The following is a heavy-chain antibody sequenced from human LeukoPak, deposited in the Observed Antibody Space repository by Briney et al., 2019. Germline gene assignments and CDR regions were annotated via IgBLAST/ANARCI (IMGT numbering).Heavy chain of an antibody. D-gene: IGHD2-15*01. V-gene: IGHV4-59*08. Sequence: SETLSLTCTVSGGSISSYYWSWIRQPPGKGLEWIGYMYYSGSTNYNPSLNSRVTISVDTSENRFSLKLSSVTAADTAVYYCAGRRYCSGSSCSYAFDIWGQGTMVTVSS. J-gene: IGHJ3*02. CDR3: AGRRYCSGSSCSYAFDI. CDR1: GGSISSYY. CDR2: MYYSGST.